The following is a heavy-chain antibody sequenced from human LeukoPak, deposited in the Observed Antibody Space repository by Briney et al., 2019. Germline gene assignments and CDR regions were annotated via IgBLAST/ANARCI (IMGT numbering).Heavy chain of an antibody. J-gene: IGHJ5*02. Sequence: SETLSLTCAVYGGSFSGYYWSWIRQPPGKGLEWIGEINHSGSTNYNPSLKSRVTISVDTSKDQFSLKLSSVTAADTAVYYCARHPFLPQWLVRRNWFDPWGQGTLVTVSS. CDR3: ARHPFLPQWLVRRNWFDP. V-gene: IGHV4-34*01. CDR2: INHSGST. CDR1: GGSFSGYY. D-gene: IGHD6-19*01.